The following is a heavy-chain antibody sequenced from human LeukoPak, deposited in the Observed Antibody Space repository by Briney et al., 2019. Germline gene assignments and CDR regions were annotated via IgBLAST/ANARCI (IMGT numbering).Heavy chain of an antibody. D-gene: IGHD3-10*02. CDR2: IKDGGSVK. V-gene: IGHV3-7*03. Sequence: GGSLRLSCAVSGFTFTSYWMSWVRQATGKGLEWVASIKDGGSVKYYVDSVKGRFTISRDNAKNSLHLQMDSLRDEDTAVYYCARIQLFHGDFDYWGQGTPVTVSS. CDR3: ARIQLFHGDFDY. CDR1: GFTFTSYW. J-gene: IGHJ4*02.